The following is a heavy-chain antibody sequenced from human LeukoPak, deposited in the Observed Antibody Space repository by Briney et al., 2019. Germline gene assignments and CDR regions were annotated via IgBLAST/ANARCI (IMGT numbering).Heavy chain of an antibody. J-gene: IGHJ6*04. V-gene: IGHV4-59*08. CDR3: ARRSVGAPVRFV. CDR1: GGSSSDYL. CDR2: IYYSGST. D-gene: IGHD1-26*01. Sequence: PSETLSLTCTVSGGSSSDYLWSWIRQPPGKGLEWIGYIYYSGSTNYNPSLKSRVAISLDTPKTHFSLSLTSVTAADTAVYYCARRSVGAPVRFVWGKGTTVTVSS.